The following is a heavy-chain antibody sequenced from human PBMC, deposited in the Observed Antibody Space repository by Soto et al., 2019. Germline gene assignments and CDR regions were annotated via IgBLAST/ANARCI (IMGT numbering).Heavy chain of an antibody. Sequence: GASVKVSCKASGYTFTSYGISGVRQAPGQGLEWMGWISPYNGNTNYAQKLQGRVTMTTDTSTSTAYMELRSLRSDDTAVYYCARGGLGYCSGGSCPKSWFDPWGQGTLVTVSS. CDR1: GYTFTSYG. CDR3: ARGGLGYCSGGSCPKSWFDP. V-gene: IGHV1-18*01. D-gene: IGHD2-15*01. CDR2: ISPYNGNT. J-gene: IGHJ5*02.